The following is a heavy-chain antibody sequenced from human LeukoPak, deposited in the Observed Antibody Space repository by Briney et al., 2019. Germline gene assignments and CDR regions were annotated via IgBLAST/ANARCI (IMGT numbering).Heavy chain of an antibody. D-gene: IGHD3-10*01. CDR1: GFTFSSYW. J-gene: IGHJ4*02. Sequence: PGGSLRLSCAASGFTFSSYWMNWVRQAPGKGLEWVANIKQDGSEKYYVDSVKGRFTISRDNAKNSLYLQMNSLRAEDTAVYYCARDGFGGDGPHDYWGQGTLVTVSS. CDR2: IKQDGSEK. CDR3: ARDGFGGDGPHDY. V-gene: IGHV3-7*01.